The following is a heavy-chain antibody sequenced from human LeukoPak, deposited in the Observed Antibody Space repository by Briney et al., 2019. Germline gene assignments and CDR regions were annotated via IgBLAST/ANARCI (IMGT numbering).Heavy chain of an antibody. Sequence: PSETLSLTCTISGGSISSSSYYWGWIRQPPGKGLEWIGSIYYSGSTYYNPSLKSRVTISVDTSKNQFSLKLSSVTAADTAVYYCAGQGITMVLSIWGQGTMVTVSS. CDR2: IYYSGST. CDR1: GGSISSSSYY. V-gene: IGHV4-39*01. CDR3: AGQGITMVLSI. D-gene: IGHD3-10*01. J-gene: IGHJ3*02.